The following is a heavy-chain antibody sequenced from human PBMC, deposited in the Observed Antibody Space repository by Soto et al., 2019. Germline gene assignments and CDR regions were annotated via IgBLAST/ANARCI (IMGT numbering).Heavy chain of an antibody. V-gene: IGHV4-30-4*01. CDR1: RDSIASVDYF. D-gene: IGHD2-15*01. J-gene: IGHJ5*01. Sequence: SQPPSLTCSVSRDSIASVDYFWAWIRQPPGQALEYIGYIYKSATTYYNPSFESRVAISLDTSKSQFSLNVTSVTAADTAVYFCARGRYCLTGRCFPNWFDSWGQGTLVTVSS. CDR3: ARGRYCLTGRCFPNWFDS. CDR2: IYKSATT.